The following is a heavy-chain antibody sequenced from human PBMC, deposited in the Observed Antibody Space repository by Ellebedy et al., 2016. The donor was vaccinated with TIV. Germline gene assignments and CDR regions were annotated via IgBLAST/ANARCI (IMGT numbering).Heavy chain of an antibody. V-gene: IGHV3-11*01. CDR3: ARMKWWSFDN. CDR1: GFTFSDYY. Sequence: GESLKISCAASGFTFSDYYMSWIRQAPGKGLEWVSYISSSGSTIYYADSVKGRFTISRDNAKNSLYLQMNSLRAEDTAVYYCARMKWWSFDNWGQGTVVTVSS. J-gene: IGHJ4*02. D-gene: IGHD2-15*01. CDR2: ISSSGSTI.